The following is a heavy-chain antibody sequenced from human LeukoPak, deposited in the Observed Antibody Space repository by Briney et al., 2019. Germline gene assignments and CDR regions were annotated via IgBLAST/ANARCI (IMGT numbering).Heavy chain of an antibody. CDR1: GGSISSGSYY. CDR3: TRQPSYSSSWYFDS. CDR2: IYTSGST. V-gene: IGHV4-61*02. J-gene: IGHJ4*02. Sequence: PSETLSLTCTVSGGSISSGSYYWSWIRQPAGKGLEWIGRIYTSGSTNYNPSLKSRVTISVDTSKNQFSLKLSSVTAADTAVYYCTRQPSYSSSWYFDSWGQGTLVTVSS. D-gene: IGHD6-13*01.